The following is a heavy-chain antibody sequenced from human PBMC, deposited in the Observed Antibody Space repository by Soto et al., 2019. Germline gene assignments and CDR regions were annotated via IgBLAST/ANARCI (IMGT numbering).Heavy chain of an antibody. CDR1: GGTFSSCA. V-gene: IGHV3-23*01. CDR2: ICGSGSTT. J-gene: IGHJ4*02. D-gene: IGHD2-8*02. Sequence: PGGTLRLSCTVSGGTFSSCAMNWVRQPPGKGLEWVATICGSGSTTYYADSVKGRFTFFRDNFKNTLLLQMYSLSVDDTAVYYCAEDRSRSYGTGYPLGYFVSWGQGTLVTVSS. CDR3: AEDRSRSYGTGYPLGYFVS.